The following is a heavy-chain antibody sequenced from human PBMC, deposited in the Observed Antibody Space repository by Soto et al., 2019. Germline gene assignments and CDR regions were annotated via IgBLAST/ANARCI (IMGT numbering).Heavy chain of an antibody. V-gene: IGHV4-59*01. CDR3: AAPPRY. Sequence: SETLSLTCTISGGSISSYYWSWIRQPPGKGLEWIGYIYDGGSTNYNPSLKSRVTISLDTSKNQFSLKLTSVTAADTAVYYCAAPPRYWGQGTRVTVSS. CDR1: GGSISSYY. J-gene: IGHJ4*02. CDR2: IYDGGST. D-gene: IGHD6-6*01.